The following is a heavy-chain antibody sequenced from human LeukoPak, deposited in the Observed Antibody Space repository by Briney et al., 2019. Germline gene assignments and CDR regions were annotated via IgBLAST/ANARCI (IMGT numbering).Heavy chain of an antibody. D-gene: IGHD5-12*01. Sequence: ASVTVSFKASGYTFTDHYIHWVRQAPGQGFEWMGWINPNTGGTDYAQRFQDRIAISAYTSISTVYMELSRLSSDDTALYYCARDLATIDGIAWYYFENWGQGTLVTVS. J-gene: IGHJ4*02. CDR3: ARDLATIDGIAWYYFEN. CDR2: INPNTGGT. CDR1: GYTFTDHY. V-gene: IGHV1-2*02.